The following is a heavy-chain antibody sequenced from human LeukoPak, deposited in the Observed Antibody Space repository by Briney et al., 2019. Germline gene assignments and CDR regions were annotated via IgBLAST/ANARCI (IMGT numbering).Heavy chain of an antibody. V-gene: IGHV3-23*01. D-gene: IGHD2-15*01. CDR2: ISAAGGIT. J-gene: IGHJ4*02. CDR3: AGYYCSSGTCRKYLDY. CDR1: GFTFSSYG. Sequence: GGSLRLSCAASGFTFSSYGMHWVRQAPGKGLECVSTISAAGGITYYADSVKGRFTISRDNSKNTLFLKMSSLRAEDTAVYYCAGYYCSSGTCRKYLDYWGQGTLVTVSS.